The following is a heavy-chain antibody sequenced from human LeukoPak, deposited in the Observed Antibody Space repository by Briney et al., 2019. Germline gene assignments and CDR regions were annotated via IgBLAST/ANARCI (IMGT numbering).Heavy chain of an antibody. CDR3: ARDLVDSSLYMLDAFDI. J-gene: IGHJ3*02. CDR2: INPNSSAA. CDR1: GYTLTDYY. Sequence: VSLKVSSNASGYTLTDYYINWLGQAAGQEVEGRGGINPNSSAARLAQNFTGRVTLTRDKSINTDFMELSSLRSDDKAVYFCARDLVDSSLYMLDAFDIWGQGTLVTVSS. V-gene: IGHV1-2*02. D-gene: IGHD6-19*01.